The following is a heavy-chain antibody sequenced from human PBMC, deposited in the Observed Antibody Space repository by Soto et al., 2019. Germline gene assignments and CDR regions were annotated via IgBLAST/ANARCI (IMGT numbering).Heavy chain of an antibody. D-gene: IGHD4-17*01. V-gene: IGHV4-38-2*01. Sequence: SETLPPTCSVPCYSISRGYYWDWIGQPPGKDLDWLGSVFHGGNTYDNPSLKSPVTISLDTSKNQFSLRLASVTAADTALYYCVRTTGPTGRVYFDDWGQGILVTFSS. CDR2: VFHGGNT. CDR3: VRTTGPTGRVYFDD. J-gene: IGHJ4*02. CDR1: CYSISRGYY.